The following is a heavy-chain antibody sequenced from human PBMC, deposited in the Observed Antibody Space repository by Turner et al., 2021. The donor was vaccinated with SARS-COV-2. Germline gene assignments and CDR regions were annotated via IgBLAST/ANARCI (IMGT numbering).Heavy chain of an antibody. CDR3: ARDPGEGSFDY. V-gene: IGHV4-59*01. CDR1: GGSSSSYY. D-gene: IGHD3-16*01. J-gene: IGHJ4*02. CDR2: IHYSGST. Sequence: QVQLQESGTGLVKPSETLSLTCTVSGGSSSSYYWSWIRQPPGKGLEWIGYIHYSGSTNYNPSLKSRITMSLDTSKSQFSLKLSSVTSADAAVYYCARDPGEGSFDYWGQGTLVTVSS.